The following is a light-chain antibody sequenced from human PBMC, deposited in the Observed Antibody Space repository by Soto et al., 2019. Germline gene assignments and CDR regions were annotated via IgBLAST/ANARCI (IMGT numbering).Light chain of an antibody. CDR3: QQYDNLPIT. CDR2: DAS. V-gene: IGKV1-33*01. CDR1: QDISKY. Sequence: DIQMTQSPSSLSASVGDRVTITCQASQDISKYLNWYQQKPGKAPELLIYDASNLETGVPSRFSGSGSGTDFTFTISSLQPEDIATYYCQQYDNLPITFGQGTRLEIK. J-gene: IGKJ5*01.